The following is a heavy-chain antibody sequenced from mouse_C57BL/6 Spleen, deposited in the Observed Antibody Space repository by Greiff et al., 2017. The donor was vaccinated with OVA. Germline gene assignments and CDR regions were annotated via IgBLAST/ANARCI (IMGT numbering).Heavy chain of an antibody. CDR1: GFNIKDDY. J-gene: IGHJ2*01. CDR2: IDPENGDT. CDR3: TIYSGDY. D-gene: IGHD3-1*01. Sequence: EVKLEESGAELVRPGASVKLSCTASGFNIKDDYMHWVKQRPEQGLEWIGWIDPENGDTEYASKFQGKATITADTSSNTAYLQLSSLTSEDTAVYYCTIYSGDYWGQGTTLTVSS. V-gene: IGHV14-4*01.